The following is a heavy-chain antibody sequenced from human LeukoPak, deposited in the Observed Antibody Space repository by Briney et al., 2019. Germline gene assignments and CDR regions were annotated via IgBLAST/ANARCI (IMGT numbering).Heavy chain of an antibody. CDR2: INHSGST. CDR1: GGSFSGYY. V-gene: IGHV4-34*01. D-gene: IGHD3-22*01. CDR3: ARLRRWYYDSSGYLGFDY. J-gene: IGHJ4*02. Sequence: SETLSLTCAVYGGSFSGYYWSWIRQPPGKGLEWIGEINHSGSTNYNPSLKSRVTISVDTSKNQFSLRVSSVTAADTAVYYCARLRRWYYDSSGYLGFDYWGQGTLVTVSS.